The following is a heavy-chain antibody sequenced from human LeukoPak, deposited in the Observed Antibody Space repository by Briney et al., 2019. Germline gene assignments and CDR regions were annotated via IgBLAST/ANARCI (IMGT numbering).Heavy chain of an antibody. CDR2: ISSSSNTI. Sequence: GGSLRLSCAASGFTFSSYSINWVRQAPGKGLEWVSYISSSSNTIYYVDSVKGRFTISRDNAKNSLYLQMNSLRAEDTAVYYCAGDGFIAAAGIRGAPSDYWGQGTLVTVSS. D-gene: IGHD6-13*01. CDR1: GFTFSSYS. V-gene: IGHV3-48*01. J-gene: IGHJ4*02. CDR3: AGDGFIAAAGIRGAPSDY.